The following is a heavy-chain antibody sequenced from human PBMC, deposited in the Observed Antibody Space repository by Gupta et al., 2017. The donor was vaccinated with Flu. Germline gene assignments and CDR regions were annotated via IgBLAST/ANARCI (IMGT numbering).Heavy chain of an antibody. D-gene: IGHD6-13*01. CDR3: AKDRSGNPAIDY. Sequence: EVQLLESGGGVVQPGESLRLPCVVSGLTSSDYAMNWVRQAPGKGLEWLSTVGAGGDRTYYADSVMGRFTISRDNSKNTIYLQMNSLRGDDTAVYYCAKDRSGNPAIDYWGQGALVTVSA. CDR2: VGAGGDRT. CDR1: GLTSSDYA. V-gene: IGHV3-23*01. J-gene: IGHJ4*02.